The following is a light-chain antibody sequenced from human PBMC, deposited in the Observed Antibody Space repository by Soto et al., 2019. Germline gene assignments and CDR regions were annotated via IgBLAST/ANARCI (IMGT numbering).Light chain of an antibody. V-gene: IGKV3-15*01. CDR3: EQYNNWFSIA. CDR1: QSVRSK. Sequence: IALTKSPVSLALSRGKRATLSGRASQSVRSKVAWYQQKPGQAPSLVIYDTYIRATGIPARFSGSGFGTEFTLTISSLQPEDFAVYYCEQYNNWFSIAFGQGTRLEIK. J-gene: IGKJ5*01. CDR2: DTY.